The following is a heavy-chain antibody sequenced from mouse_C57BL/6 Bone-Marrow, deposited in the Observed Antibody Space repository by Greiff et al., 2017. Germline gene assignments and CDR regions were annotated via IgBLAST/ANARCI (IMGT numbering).Heavy chain of an antibody. V-gene: IGHV14-4*01. D-gene: IGHD1-1*02. J-gene: IGHJ3*01. CDR2: IDPENGDT. CDR1: GFNIKDDY. Sequence: VHVKQSGAELVRPGASVKLSCTASGFNIKDDYMHWVKQRPEQGLEWIGWIDPENGDTEYASKFQGKATITADTSSNTAYLQLSSLTSEDTAVYYCAPWGSPFAYWGQGTLVTVSA. CDR3: APWGSPFAY.